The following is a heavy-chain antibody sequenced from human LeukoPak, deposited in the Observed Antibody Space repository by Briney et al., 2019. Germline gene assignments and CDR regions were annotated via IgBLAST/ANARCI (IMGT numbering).Heavy chain of an antibody. D-gene: IGHD3-9*01. V-gene: IGHV1-18*01. CDR3: ARVEDGSPLNVLRYFDWSPRYYMDV. CDR1: GYTFTSYG. J-gene: IGHJ6*03. Sequence: ASVKVSCKASGYTFTSYGISWVRQAPGQGLEWMGWISAYNGNTNYAQKLQGRVTMTTDTSTSTAYMELRSLRSDDTAVYYCARVEDGSPLNVLRYFDWSPRYYMDVWGKGTTVTVSS. CDR2: ISAYNGNT.